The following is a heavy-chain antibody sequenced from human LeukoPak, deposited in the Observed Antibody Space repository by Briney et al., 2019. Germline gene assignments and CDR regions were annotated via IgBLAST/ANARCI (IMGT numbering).Heavy chain of an antibody. V-gene: IGHV1-18*04. CDR1: GYSFTSYG. CDR3: ARVRGSYGDTANY. D-gene: IGHD4-17*01. CDR2: INVHNGNT. J-gene: IGHJ4*02. Sequence: ASVKVSCKASGYSFTSYGISWVRQAPGQGLEWMGWINVHNGNTHYAQKLQGRVTITTDTSTSTAYMELSSLRSDDTAVNYCARVRGSYGDTANYWGQGTLVTVSS.